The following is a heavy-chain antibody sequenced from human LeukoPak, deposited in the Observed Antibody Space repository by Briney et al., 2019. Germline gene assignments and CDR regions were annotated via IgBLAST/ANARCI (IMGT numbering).Heavy chain of an antibody. J-gene: IGHJ4*02. CDR3: ASRYASGSYWLG. D-gene: IGHD3-10*01. V-gene: IGHV3-30*02. Sequence: PGGSLRLSCAASGFTFSRYWMTWVRQAPGKGLEWVAFIRYDGSNKYYADSVKGRFTISRDNSKNTLYLQMNSLRAEDTALYYCASRYASGSYWLGWGQGTLVTVSS. CDR1: GFTFSRYW. CDR2: IRYDGSNK.